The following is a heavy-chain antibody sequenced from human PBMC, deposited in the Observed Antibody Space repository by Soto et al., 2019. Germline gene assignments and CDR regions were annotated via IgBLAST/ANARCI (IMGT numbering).Heavy chain of an antibody. Sequence: QVQLVQSGAEVKKPGSSVKVSCKASGGTFSSYAISWVRQAPGQGLEWMGGIIPIFGTANYAQKFQGRVTITADESTSTAYMELSSLRSEDTAVYYCARGGYIVVVPATRGYGMDVWGQGTTVTVSS. V-gene: IGHV1-69*01. D-gene: IGHD2-21*02. CDR2: IIPIFGTA. J-gene: IGHJ6*02. CDR1: GGTFSSYA. CDR3: ARGGYIVVVPATRGYGMDV.